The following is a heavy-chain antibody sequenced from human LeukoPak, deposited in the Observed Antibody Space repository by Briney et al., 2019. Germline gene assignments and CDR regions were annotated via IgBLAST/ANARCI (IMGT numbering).Heavy chain of an antibody. CDR1: GYTFTGYY. CDR2: INPNSGGT. J-gene: IGHJ4*02. CDR3: ARVTRWEPRVLDY. D-gene: IGHD4-23*01. V-gene: IGHV1-2*02. Sequence: ASVKVSCKASGYTFTGYYMHWVRQAPGQGLEWMGWINPNSGGTNYAQKFQGRVTMTRDTSISTAYMELSRLRSDDTAVYYCARVTRWEPRVLDYWGQGTLVTVSS.